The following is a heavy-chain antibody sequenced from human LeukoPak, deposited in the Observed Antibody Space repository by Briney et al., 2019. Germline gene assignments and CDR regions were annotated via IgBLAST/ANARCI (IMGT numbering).Heavy chain of an antibody. Sequence: AESVQSSSKSSGYSFTNYWIAWVRPMPLKGLEWMGIIYSGDTDTRYSPSFQGQVTISADKSITTAFLQWNSLKASDTAMYYCAIYCSSTTCPGNWFDPWGQGTLVTVSS. J-gene: IGHJ5*02. CDR3: AIYCSSTTCPGNWFDP. D-gene: IGHD2-2*01. V-gene: IGHV5-51*01. CDR2: IYSGDTDT. CDR1: GYSFTNYW.